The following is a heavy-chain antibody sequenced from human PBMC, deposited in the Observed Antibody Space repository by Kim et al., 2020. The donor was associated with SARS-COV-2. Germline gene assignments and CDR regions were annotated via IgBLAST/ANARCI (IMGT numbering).Heavy chain of an antibody. CDR2: INPNSGGT. V-gene: IGHV1-2*02. J-gene: IGHJ4*02. D-gene: IGHD3-22*01. CDR1: GYTFTGYY. Sequence: ASVKVSCKASGYTFTGYYMHWVRQAPGQGLEWMGWINPNSGGTNYAQKFQGRVTMTRDTSNSTAYMELSRLRSEDTAVYYCARGGSYWYDKRGYSYFFDHWGQRTLATVS. CDR3: ARGGSYWYDKRGYSYFFDH.